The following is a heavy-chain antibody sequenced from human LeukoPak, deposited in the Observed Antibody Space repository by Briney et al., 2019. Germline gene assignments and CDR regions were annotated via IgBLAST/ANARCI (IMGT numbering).Heavy chain of an antibody. CDR2: ISSSGSYV. CDR1: GFIFSSYN. V-gene: IGHV3-21*04. CDR3: AKDLVAAADQGWFDP. D-gene: IGHD6-13*01. J-gene: IGHJ5*02. Sequence: GGSLRLSCVASGFIFSSYNMNWVRQAPGKGLEWVSSISSSGSYVYYADSVKGRFTISRDNSKNTLYLQMNSLRAEDTAVYYCAKDLVAAADQGWFDPWGQGTLVTVSS.